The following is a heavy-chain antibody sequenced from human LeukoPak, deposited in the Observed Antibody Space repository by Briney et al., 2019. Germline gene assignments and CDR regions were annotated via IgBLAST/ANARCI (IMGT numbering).Heavy chain of an antibody. Sequence: PSETLSLTCAVYGGSFYGGSFSGYYWSWIRQPPEKGLEWIGEINHSGSTNYNPSFKSRVTMSVDTSKNQFSLKLSSVTAADTAVYYCARGTNYYGSGDYWGQGTLVTVSS. V-gene: IGHV4-34*10. J-gene: IGHJ4*02. D-gene: IGHD3-10*01. CDR1: GGSFSGYY. CDR2: INHSGST. CDR3: ARGTNYYGSGDY.